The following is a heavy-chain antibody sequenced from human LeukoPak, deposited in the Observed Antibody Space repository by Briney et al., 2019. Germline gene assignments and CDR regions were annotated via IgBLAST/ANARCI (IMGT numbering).Heavy chain of an antibody. CDR3: ARGDYYDSSGYYS. D-gene: IGHD3-22*01. CDR2: INHIGST. Sequence: SETLSLTCAVYGGSFSGYNWSWIRQPPGKGLEWIGEINHIGSTNYNPSLKSRVTISVDTSKNQFSLKLTSVTVADTAVYYCARGDYYDSSGYYSWGQGTLVTVSS. J-gene: IGHJ4*02. CDR1: GGSFSGYN. V-gene: IGHV4-34*01.